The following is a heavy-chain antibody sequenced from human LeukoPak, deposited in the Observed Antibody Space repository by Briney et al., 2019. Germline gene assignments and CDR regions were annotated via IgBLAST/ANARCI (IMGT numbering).Heavy chain of an antibody. CDR2: ISSSSSYI. Sequence: GGSLRLSCAASGFTFSSYSMNWVRQAPGKGLEWVSSISSSSSYIYYADSVKGRFTISRDNSKNTLYLQMNSLRAEDTAVYYCARDKGRGYYYDSSGYSLFDYWGQGTLVTVSS. J-gene: IGHJ4*02. CDR3: ARDKGRGYYYDSSGYSLFDY. V-gene: IGHV3-21*01. D-gene: IGHD3-22*01. CDR1: GFTFSSYS.